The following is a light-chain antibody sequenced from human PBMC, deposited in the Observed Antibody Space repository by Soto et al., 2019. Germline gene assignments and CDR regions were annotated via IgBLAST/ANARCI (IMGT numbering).Light chain of an antibody. CDR3: QQYSNLPPLY. CDR2: GSS. J-gene: IGKJ4*01. CDR1: QSITTN. Sequence: EIVMTQSPATLSVSPGERATLSCRASQSITTNLGWYQQKPGQAPRLLIYGSSARATGIPARFSGSASGTEFTLTISSLQSEDFAVYYCQQYSNLPPLYFGGGTKVEI. V-gene: IGKV3-15*01.